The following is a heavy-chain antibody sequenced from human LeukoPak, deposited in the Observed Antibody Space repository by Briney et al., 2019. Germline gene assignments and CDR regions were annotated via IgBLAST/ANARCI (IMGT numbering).Heavy chain of an antibody. CDR2: IYTSGST. V-gene: IGHV4-4*07. CDR3: ARDPVYYDFWSGYSASSGMDV. CDR1: GGSISSYY. Sequence: SETLSLTCTVSGGSISSYYWSWIRQPPGKGLEWIGRIYTSGSTNYNPSLKSRVTMSVDTSKNQFSLKLSSVTAADTAVYYCARDPVYYDFWSGYSASSGMDVWGQGTTVTVSS. J-gene: IGHJ6*02. D-gene: IGHD3-3*01.